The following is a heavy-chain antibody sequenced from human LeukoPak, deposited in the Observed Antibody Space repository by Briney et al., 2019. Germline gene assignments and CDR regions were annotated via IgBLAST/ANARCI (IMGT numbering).Heavy chain of an antibody. D-gene: IGHD2-15*01. CDR1: GDSINRFD. Sequence: ASVRVSCKASGDSINRFDVTWVRQAPGQGLEWIGWISSDNGIPRYADKFQGRVTLTTDTSKTTTYMELRSLRSDDSAVYFCANVAKGRYFFYYKDVWGKGTTVTVSS. CDR3: ANVAKGRYFFYYKDV. V-gene: IGHV1-18*01. CDR2: ISSDNGIP. J-gene: IGHJ6*03.